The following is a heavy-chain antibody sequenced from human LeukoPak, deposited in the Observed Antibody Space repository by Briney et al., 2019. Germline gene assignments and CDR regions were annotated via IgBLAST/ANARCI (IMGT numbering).Heavy chain of an antibody. V-gene: IGHV3-53*01. D-gene: IGHD3-22*01. CDR1: GFSVHNKY. CDR2: IYSGGST. J-gene: IGHJ3*02. Sequence: GGSLRLSCAASGFSVHNKYMSWVRQAPGKGLEWVSVIYSGGSTYYADSVKGRFTMSRDNSKNTLYLQMNSLRAEDTAVYYCAKDRRDSRGNDAFDIWGQGTMVTVSS. CDR3: AKDRRDSRGNDAFDI.